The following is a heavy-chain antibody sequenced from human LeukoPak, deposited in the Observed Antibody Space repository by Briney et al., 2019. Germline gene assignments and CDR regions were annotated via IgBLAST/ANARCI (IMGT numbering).Heavy chain of an antibody. CDR2: TSYDETNK. D-gene: IGHD1-1*01. V-gene: IGHV3-30*03. CDR1: GFTFSNYG. Sequence: GGSLRLSCGASGFTFSNYGMHWVRQAPGKGLEWVAVTSYDETNKYYADSVKGRFTISRDDSKNTLYLQMSSLRVEDTAVYYCASLTPYKRNDWGSNIWGQGTVVTVSS. J-gene: IGHJ3*02. CDR3: ASLTPYKRNDWGSNI.